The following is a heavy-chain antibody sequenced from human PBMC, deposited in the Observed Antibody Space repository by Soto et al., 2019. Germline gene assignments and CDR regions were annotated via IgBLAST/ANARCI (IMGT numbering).Heavy chain of an antibody. CDR3: ARIKLVELFFINVDVYDMDV. Sequence: EVQLVESGGGLVQPGGSLRLSCAASGFTLSNYAVNWVRQAPGKGLEWVSYISSDSRYIYYGDSVKGRFTISRDNARNSVYLQMNSLRDEDTAVYYCARIKLVELFFINVDVYDMDVWGPGTPVTVSS. V-gene: IGHV3-48*02. CDR2: ISSDSRYI. J-gene: IGHJ6*02. D-gene: IGHD3-16*01. CDR1: GFTLSNYA.